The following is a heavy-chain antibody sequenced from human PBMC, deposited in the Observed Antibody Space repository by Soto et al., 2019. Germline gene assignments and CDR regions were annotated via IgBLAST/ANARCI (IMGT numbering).Heavy chain of an antibody. D-gene: IGHD2-8*01. CDR2: IIPIFGTA. V-gene: IGHV1-69*13. Sequence: ASVKVSCKASGGTFSSYAISWVRQAPGQGLEWMGGIIPIFGTANYAQKFQGRVTITADESTSTAYMELSSLRSEDPAVYYCATGVVLMVLEGPAGPKHYYYGMDVWGQGTTVTVSS. J-gene: IGHJ6*02. CDR1: GGTFSSYA. CDR3: ATGVVLMVLEGPAGPKHYYYGMDV.